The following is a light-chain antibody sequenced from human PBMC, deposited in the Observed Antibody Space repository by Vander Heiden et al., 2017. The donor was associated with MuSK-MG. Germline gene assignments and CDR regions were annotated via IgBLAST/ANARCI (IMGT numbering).Light chain of an antibody. V-gene: IGKV2-28*01. CDR1: QSLLHSNGYNY. J-gene: IGKJ1*01. CDR2: LGS. Sequence: DIAMTQPPLSLPVTPAEPASISCRSSQSLLHSNGYNYLDWYLQKPGQSPQLLIYLGSNRASGVPDRFSGSGSGTDFTLKISRVEAEDVGVYYCRQALQTPRTFGQGTKVEIK. CDR3: RQALQTPRT.